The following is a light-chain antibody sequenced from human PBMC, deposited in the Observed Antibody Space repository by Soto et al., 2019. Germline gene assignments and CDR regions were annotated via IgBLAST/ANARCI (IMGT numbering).Light chain of an antibody. J-gene: IGKJ4*01. CDR3: QQRSNWPPLT. V-gene: IGKV3-11*01. Sequence: EIVLTQSPATLSLSPGERATLSCRASQSVSTYLAWYQHKPGQPPRLLIYDASNRATGIPARFSGSGSGTDFTLTISSLEPEDFALYYCQQRSNWPPLTFGGGTKVEIK. CDR1: QSVSTY. CDR2: DAS.